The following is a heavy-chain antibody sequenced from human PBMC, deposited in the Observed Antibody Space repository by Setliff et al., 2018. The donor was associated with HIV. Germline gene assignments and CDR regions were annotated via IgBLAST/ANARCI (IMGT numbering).Heavy chain of an antibody. Sequence: SCKVSGYTLTEVSIHWVRQAPGKGLEWVAVTWSDGNKRYYADSVKGRFTISRDNSKNTVYLQMDSLRAEDTAVYYCAKDLGTYSSGRALDSWGQGALVTVSS. CDR1: GYTLTEVS. CDR3: AKDLGTYSSGRALDS. V-gene: IGHV3-33*06. CDR2: TWSDGNKR. D-gene: IGHD6-19*01. J-gene: IGHJ4*02.